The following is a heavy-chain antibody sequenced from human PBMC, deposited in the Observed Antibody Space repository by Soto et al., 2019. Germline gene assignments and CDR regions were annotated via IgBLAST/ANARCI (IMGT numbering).Heavy chain of an antibody. CDR3: ARSPDYYDSSGYYGYFFDY. J-gene: IGHJ4*02. Sequence: SETLSLTCAVPGGSISSSSFHWGWIRQPPGKGLEWIGSIYYSGSTYYNPSLKSRVTISVDTSKNQFSLKLSSVTAADSAVYYCARSPDYYDSSGYYGYFFDYWGQGALVTVSS. CDR2: IYYSGST. D-gene: IGHD3-22*01. V-gene: IGHV4-39*07. CDR1: GGSISSSSFH.